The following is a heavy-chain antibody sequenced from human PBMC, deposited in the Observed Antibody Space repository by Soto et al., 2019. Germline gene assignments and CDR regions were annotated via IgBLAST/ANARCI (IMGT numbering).Heavy chain of an antibody. CDR1: GGTFSSYA. D-gene: IGHD3-22*01. Sequence: SVKVSCKASGGTFSSYAISWVRQAPGQGLEWMGGIIPIFGTANYAQKFQGRVTITADESTSTAYMELSSLRSEDTAVYYCARDQKYYYDSSRLQNYDAFDIWGQGTMVTVSS. J-gene: IGHJ3*02. V-gene: IGHV1-69*13. CDR2: IIPIFGTA. CDR3: ARDQKYYYDSSRLQNYDAFDI.